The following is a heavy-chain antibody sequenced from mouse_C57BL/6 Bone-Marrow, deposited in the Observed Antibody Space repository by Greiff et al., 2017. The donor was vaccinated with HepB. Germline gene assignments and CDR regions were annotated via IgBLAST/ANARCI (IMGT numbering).Heavy chain of an antibody. D-gene: IGHD1-1*01. CDR1: GFTFSDYY. J-gene: IGHJ2*01. CDR3: ARQDGFIYHFDY. CDR2: ISNGGGST. V-gene: IGHV5-12*01. Sequence: EVQRVESGGGLVQPGGSLKLSCAASGFTFSDYYMYWVRQTPEKRLEWVAYISNGGGSTYYPDTVKGRFTISRDNAKNTLYLQMSRLKSEDTAMYYCARQDGFIYHFDYWGQGTTLTVSS.